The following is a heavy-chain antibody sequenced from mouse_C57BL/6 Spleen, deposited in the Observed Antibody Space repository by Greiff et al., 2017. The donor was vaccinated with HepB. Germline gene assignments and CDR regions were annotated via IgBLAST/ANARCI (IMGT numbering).Heavy chain of an antibody. CDR1: GFSLSTFGMG. CDR3: ARMEAQATAYAMDY. CDR2: IWWDDDK. V-gene: IGHV8-8*01. D-gene: IGHD3-2*02. J-gene: IGHJ4*01. Sequence: QVTLKVSGPGILQPSQTLSLTCSLSGFSLSTFGMGVGWIRQPSGKGLEWLAHIWWDDDKYYNPALKSRLTISKDTSKNQVFLKIANVDTADTATYYCARMEAQATAYAMDYWGQGTSVTVSS.